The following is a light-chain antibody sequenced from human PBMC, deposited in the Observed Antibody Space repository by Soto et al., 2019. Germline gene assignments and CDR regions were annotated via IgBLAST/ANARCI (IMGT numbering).Light chain of an antibody. Sequence: QLVLTQSPSASASLGASVKITCTLSSGHSSDAIAWHQQQPEKGPRYLMKLNSDGSHSKGDGIPDRFSGSSSGAERYLTISSLQSEDEADYYCQTWVTGIQVFGGGTKVTVL. CDR1: SGHSSDA. CDR3: QTWVTGIQV. J-gene: IGLJ3*02. V-gene: IGLV4-69*01. CDR2: LNSDGSH.